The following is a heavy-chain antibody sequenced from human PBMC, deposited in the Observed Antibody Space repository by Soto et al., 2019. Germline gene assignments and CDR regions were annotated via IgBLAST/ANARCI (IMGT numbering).Heavy chain of an antibody. J-gene: IGHJ5*02. CDR3: ARQPTTGDTDLWFDP. CDR2: IFYSGST. V-gene: IGHV4-39*01. Sequence: SETLSLTCNVSGGSISTSRSYRAWIRQPPGKGLEWLANIFYSGSTYYNPSLASRVTVSVDTSKNEFSLKLRSVTAADTAVYYCARQPTTGDTDLWFDPWGQGTLVTVSS. CDR1: GGSISTSRSY. D-gene: IGHD2-21*01.